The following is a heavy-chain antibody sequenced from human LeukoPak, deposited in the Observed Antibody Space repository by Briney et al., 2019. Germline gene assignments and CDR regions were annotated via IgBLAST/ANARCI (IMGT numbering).Heavy chain of an antibody. CDR2: ISYDGSNK. J-gene: IGHJ4*02. Sequence: GGSLRLSCAASGFTFSSYAMHWVRQAPGKGLEWVAVISYDGSNKYYADSVKGRFTISRDNSKNTLYLQMNSLRAEDTALYYCAKVGGSGNYLHFFDYWGQGTLVTVSS. CDR3: AKVGGSGNYLHFFDY. D-gene: IGHD3-10*01. V-gene: IGHV3-30-3*01. CDR1: GFTFSSYA.